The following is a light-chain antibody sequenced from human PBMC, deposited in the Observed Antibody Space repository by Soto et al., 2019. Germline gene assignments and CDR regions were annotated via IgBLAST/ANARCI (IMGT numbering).Light chain of an antibody. Sequence: QSVLTQPPSVSAAPGQRVTISCSGSSSNIGGNSVSWYQQLPGTAPKLLIYDDDKRPSGIPARFSGSKSGTSATLGITGLQTGDGADYYCGSWDSSLSAYVFGTGTKVTVL. CDR2: DDD. CDR3: GSWDSSLSAYV. CDR1: SSNIGGNS. V-gene: IGLV1-51*01. J-gene: IGLJ1*01.